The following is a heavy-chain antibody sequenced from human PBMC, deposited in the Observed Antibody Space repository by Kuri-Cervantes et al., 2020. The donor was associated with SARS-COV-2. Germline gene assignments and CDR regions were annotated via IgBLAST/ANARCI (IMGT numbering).Heavy chain of an antibody. J-gene: IGHJ5*02. CDR2: IYHSGST. V-gene: IGHV4-38-2*02. Sequence: SETLSLTCTVSGYSISSGYYWGWIRQPPGKGLEWIGSIYHSGSTYYNPSLKSRVTISVDTSKNQLSLKLSSVTAADTAVYYCARDQDYGDYVEVGWFDPWGQGTLVTVSS. CDR3: ARDQDYGDYVEVGWFDP. D-gene: IGHD4-17*01. CDR1: GYSISSGYY.